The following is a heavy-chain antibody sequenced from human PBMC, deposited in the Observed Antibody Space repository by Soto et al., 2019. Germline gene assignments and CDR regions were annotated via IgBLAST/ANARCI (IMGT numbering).Heavy chain of an antibody. Sequence: GGSLRLSCAASGFTFSSYAMHWVRQAPGKGLELVAVISYDGSNKYYADSVKGRFTISRDNSKNTLYLQMNSLRAEDTAVYYCARGDTAMVPDYWGQGTLVTVSS. CDR2: ISYDGSNK. J-gene: IGHJ4*02. CDR1: GFTFSSYA. V-gene: IGHV3-30-3*01. D-gene: IGHD5-18*01. CDR3: ARGDTAMVPDY.